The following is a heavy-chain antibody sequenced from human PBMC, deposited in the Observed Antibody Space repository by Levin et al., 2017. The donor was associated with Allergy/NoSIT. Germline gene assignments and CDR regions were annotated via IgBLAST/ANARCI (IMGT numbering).Heavy chain of an antibody. V-gene: IGHV5-51*01. Sequence: GESLKISCKGSGYSFTSYWIGWVRQMPGKGLEWMGIIYPGDSDTRYSPSFQGQVTISADKSISTAYLQWSSLKASDTAMYYCARHSGVYYDSSGYFDWYFDLWGRGTLVTVSS. CDR2: IYPGDSDT. CDR1: GYSFTSYW. J-gene: IGHJ2*01. D-gene: IGHD3-22*01. CDR3: ARHSGVYYDSSGYFDWYFDL.